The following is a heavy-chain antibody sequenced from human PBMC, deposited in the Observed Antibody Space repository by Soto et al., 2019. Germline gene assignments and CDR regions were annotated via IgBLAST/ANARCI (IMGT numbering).Heavy chain of an antibody. V-gene: IGHV4-31*03. J-gene: IGHJ5*02. CDR3: ARNGVLVIEGGNWFDP. CDR1: GGSISSGGYY. D-gene: IGHD3-9*01. CDR2: IYYSGST. Sequence: PSETLSLTCTVSGGSISSGGYYWSWIRQHPGKGLEWIGYIYYSGSTYYNPSLKSRVTISVDTSKNQFSLKLSSVTAADTAVYYCARNGVLVIEGGNWFDPWGQGTLVTVSS.